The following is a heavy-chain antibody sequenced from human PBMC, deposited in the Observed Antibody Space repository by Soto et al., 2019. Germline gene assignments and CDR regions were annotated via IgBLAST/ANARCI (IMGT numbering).Heavy chain of an antibody. CDR3: AKDADTDRATDGDRLRWYQIDS. Sequence: PGGSLRLSCAASGFAFSDYGMHWVRQAPGKGLEWVSIISYDGSNKWSGDSVKGRFTVSRDNSENTLYLQMNSLRVEDTAVYYCAKDADTDRATDGDRLRWYQIDSWGQGTPVTVSS. CDR2: ISYDGSNK. V-gene: IGHV3-30*18. J-gene: IGHJ4*02. CDR1: GFAFSDYG. D-gene: IGHD4-17*01.